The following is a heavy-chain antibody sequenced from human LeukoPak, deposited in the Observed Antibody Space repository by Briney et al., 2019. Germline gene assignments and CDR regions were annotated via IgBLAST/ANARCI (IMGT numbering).Heavy chain of an antibody. CDR1: GFTFSSYA. CDR2: ISYDGSNK. CDR3: ATTGDLHYYYYCMDV. D-gene: IGHD7-27*01. V-gene: IGHV3-30*04. J-gene: IGHJ6*03. Sequence: GGSLRLSCAASGFTFSSYAMHWVRQAPGKGLEWVAVISYDGSNKYYADSVKGRFTISRDNSKTTLHLQMNSLRADDTAVYYCATTGDLHYYYYCMDVWGKGTTVTVSS.